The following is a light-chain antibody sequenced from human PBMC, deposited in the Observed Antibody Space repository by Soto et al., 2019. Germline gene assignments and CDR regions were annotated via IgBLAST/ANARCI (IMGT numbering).Light chain of an antibody. CDR2: AVS. J-gene: IGLJ3*02. CDR1: SSDVGGYNY. Sequence: QSALTQPPSASGSPGQSVTISCTGTSSDVGGYNYVSWYQQHPGKAPKLMIYAVSKRPSGVPDRFSGSKSGNTASLTVSGLQAEDEADYYCSSYAGSNFRVFGGGTKLTVL. CDR3: SSYAGSNFRV. V-gene: IGLV2-8*01.